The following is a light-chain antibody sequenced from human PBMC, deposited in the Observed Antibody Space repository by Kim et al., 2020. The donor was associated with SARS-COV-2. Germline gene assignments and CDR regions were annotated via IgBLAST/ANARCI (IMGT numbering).Light chain of an antibody. V-gene: IGLV2-14*03. CDR2: AVS. CDR1: SSDVGSYNY. CDR3: SSYTRSSTNYV. J-gene: IGLJ1*01. Sequence: WTTISCPGTSSDVGSYNYGSWYQQHPGKAPKLMIYAVSKRPSGVSNRFSGSKSGNTASLTISGLQAEDEADYYCSSYTRSSTNYVFGTGTKVTVL.